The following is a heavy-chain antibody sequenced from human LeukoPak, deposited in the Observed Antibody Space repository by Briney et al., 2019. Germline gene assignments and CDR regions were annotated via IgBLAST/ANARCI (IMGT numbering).Heavy chain of an antibody. D-gene: IGHD6-13*01. CDR3: ARAAAAGTFYYYYYMDV. J-gene: IGHJ6*03. CDR2: IYYSGST. Sequence: SETLSLTCTVSGYSISSGYYWSWIRQPPGKGLEWIGYIYYSGSTNYNPSLKSRVTISVDTSKNQFSLKLSSVTAADTAVYYCARAAAAGTFYYYYYMDVWGKGTTVTVSS. CDR1: GYSISSGYY. V-gene: IGHV4-61*01.